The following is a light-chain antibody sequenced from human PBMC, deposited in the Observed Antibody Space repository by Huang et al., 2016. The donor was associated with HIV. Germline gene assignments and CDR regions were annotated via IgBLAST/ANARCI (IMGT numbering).Light chain of an antibody. J-gene: IGKJ1*01. CDR2: SVS. V-gene: IGKV3-15*01. CDR1: QDVGTS. CDR3: QQYYNWPWT. Sequence: EIVVTQSPATLSVSPGEGATLSCRASQDVGTSLAWYQQKPGQSPRLVIHSVSTRSTGVPARFSGSGSRTEFTLTITSLQSEDCALYYCQQYYNWPWTFGLGTKVEI.